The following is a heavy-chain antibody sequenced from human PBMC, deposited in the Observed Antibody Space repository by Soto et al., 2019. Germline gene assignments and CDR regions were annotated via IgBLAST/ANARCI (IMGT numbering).Heavy chain of an antibody. V-gene: IGHV1-8*01. J-gene: IGHJ3*02. Sequence: GASVKVSCKASGYTFSIYDINWVRQAPGQGLEWMGWTNPNSGNTDYAQKFQGRVTITRNTSITTAYMELSSLRPEDTAVYYCAGGCTYYDSSGYYDHAFDIRSQETMVT. CDR2: TNPNSGNT. CDR1: GYTFSIYD. D-gene: IGHD3-22*01. CDR3: AGGCTYYDSSGYYDHAFDI.